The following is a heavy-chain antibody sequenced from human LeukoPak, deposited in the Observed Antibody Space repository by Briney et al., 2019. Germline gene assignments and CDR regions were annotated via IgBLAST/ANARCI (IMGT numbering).Heavy chain of an antibody. Sequence: SQTLSLTCALSGDIVSSNSAAWNWIRQSPSRGLEWLGRTYYRSKWYNDYTVSVKSRITINPDTSKNQSSLHLQSVTPEDTAVYYCARFDYGAPDYWGQGTLVTVSS. D-gene: IGHD3-16*01. CDR1: GDIVSSNSAA. V-gene: IGHV6-1*01. CDR2: TYYRSKWYN. J-gene: IGHJ4*02. CDR3: ARFDYGAPDY.